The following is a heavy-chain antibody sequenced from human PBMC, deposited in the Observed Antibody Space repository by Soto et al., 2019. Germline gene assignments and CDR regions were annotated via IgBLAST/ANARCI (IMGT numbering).Heavy chain of an antibody. CDR1: GFSLRSSGVA. CDR2: IYWDDDK. V-gene: IGHV2-5*02. CDR3: THSRDFSTFGAYALAL. J-gene: IGHJ3*01. D-gene: IGHD3-16*01. Sequence: QITLKESGPTLLKPTQTLKLTCTFSGFSLRSSGVAVGWIRQPPGKALEWLALIYWDDDKRYSPSLKSRLTITKDSSKNQVVLTMNNIDPLDTATYYCTHSRDFSTFGAYALALWGQGTMVAVSS.